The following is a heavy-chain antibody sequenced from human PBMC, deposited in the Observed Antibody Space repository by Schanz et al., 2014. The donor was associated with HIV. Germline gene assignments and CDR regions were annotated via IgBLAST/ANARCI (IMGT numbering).Heavy chain of an antibody. Sequence: VQLVESGGGLVKPGRSLRLSCTASGFTFSDYPMSWLRQAPGKGLEWVAVTSYDGTKKHYADSVKDRFTISRDNAKNTLYVQIRSLRNEDTAVYYCVKGERIGYRIEVTGPTFDYWGQGTLVTVSS. J-gene: IGHJ4*02. CDR3: VKGERIGYRIEVTGPTFDY. D-gene: IGHD3-22*01. CDR2: TSYDGTKK. V-gene: IGHV3-30-3*02. CDR1: GFTFSDYP.